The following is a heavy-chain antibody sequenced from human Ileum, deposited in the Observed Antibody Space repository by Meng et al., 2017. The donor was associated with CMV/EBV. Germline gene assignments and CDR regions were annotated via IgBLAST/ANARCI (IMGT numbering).Heavy chain of an antibody. J-gene: IGHJ5*02. D-gene: IGHD3-22*01. CDR2: ITRQIDGGTA. V-gene: IGHV3-15*01. CDR3: ATYYFDSRDFYAMLNP. CDR1: TFSNAW. Sequence: TFSNAWVTWVRQAPGKGLEWVGRITRQIDGGTAEYASSVKGRFTISRDDSKNTLSLQLNGLKAEDTAVYYCATYYFDSRDFYAMLNPWGQGTLVTVSS.